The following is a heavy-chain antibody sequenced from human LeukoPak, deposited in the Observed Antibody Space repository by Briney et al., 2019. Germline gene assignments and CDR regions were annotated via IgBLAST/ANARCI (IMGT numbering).Heavy chain of an antibody. Sequence: GGSLRLSCAASGFTFSTYAMSWVRQAPGKGLEWVSAISGSGTNTYYADSVKGRFTISRDNSRNTLYLQMNSLRAEDTAVYYCAKQSDSYAYRAYDYWGQGTLVAVSS. CDR2: ISGSGTNT. CDR1: GFTFSTYA. D-gene: IGHD5-18*01. CDR3: AKQSDSYAYRAYDY. V-gene: IGHV3-23*01. J-gene: IGHJ4*02.